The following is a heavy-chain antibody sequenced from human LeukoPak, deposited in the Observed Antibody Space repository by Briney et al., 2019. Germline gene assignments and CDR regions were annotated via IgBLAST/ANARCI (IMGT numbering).Heavy chain of an antibody. CDR3: AKDHVLRFKMDV. V-gene: IGHV3-30*02. CDR2: IRYDGSNK. Sequence: GGSLRLSCAASGFTFSSYGMHWVRQAPGKGLEWVAFIRYDGSNKYYADSVKGRFTISRDNSKNTLYLQMNSLRAEDTAVYYCAKDHVLRFKMDVWGKGTTVTVSS. J-gene: IGHJ6*04. CDR1: GFTFSSYG. D-gene: IGHD3-3*01.